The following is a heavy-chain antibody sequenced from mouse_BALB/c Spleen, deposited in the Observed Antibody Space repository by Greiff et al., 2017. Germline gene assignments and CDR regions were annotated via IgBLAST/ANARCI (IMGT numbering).Heavy chain of an antibody. J-gene: IGHJ3*01. CDR2: IYTGDGDT. D-gene: IGHD2-3*01. Sequence: QVQLQQSGPELVKPGASVKISCKASGYAFSSSWMNWVKQRPGQGLEWIGRIYTGDGDTNYNGKFKGKATLTADKSSSTAYMQLSSLTSVDSAVYFCARWDGWFAYWGQGTLVTVSA. CDR3: ARWDGWFAY. CDR1: GYAFSSSW. V-gene: IGHV1-82*01.